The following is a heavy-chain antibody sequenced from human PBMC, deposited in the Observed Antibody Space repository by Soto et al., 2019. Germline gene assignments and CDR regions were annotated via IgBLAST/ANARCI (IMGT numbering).Heavy chain of an antibody. CDR2: IKEDGGEI. Sequence: GGSLRLSCVASGFRFNNYWMSWVRQAPGKGLEWVAIIKEDGGEIYYVGSLRGRFTISRDNAKNSMSLQMNSLRAEDTAVYYCARGSGFLLDYWGQGTLVTVSS. CDR1: GFRFNNYW. CDR3: ARGSGFLLDY. D-gene: IGHD3-22*01. V-gene: IGHV3-7*05. J-gene: IGHJ4*02.